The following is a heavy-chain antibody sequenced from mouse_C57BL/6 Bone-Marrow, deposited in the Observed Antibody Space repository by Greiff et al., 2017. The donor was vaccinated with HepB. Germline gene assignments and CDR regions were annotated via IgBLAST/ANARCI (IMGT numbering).Heavy chain of an antibody. CDR2: ISSGGDYI. Sequence: EVKLMESGEGLVKPGGSLKLSCAASGFTFSSYAMSWVRQTPEKRLEWVAYISSGGDYIYYADTVKGRFTISRDNARNTLYLQMSSLKSEDTAMYYCTRAPEAYYFDYWGQGTTLTVSS. CDR3: TRAPEAYYFDY. V-gene: IGHV5-9-1*02. CDR1: GFTFSSYA. J-gene: IGHJ2*01.